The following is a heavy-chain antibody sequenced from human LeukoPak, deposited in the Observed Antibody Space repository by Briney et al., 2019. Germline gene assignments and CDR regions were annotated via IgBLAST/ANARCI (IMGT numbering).Heavy chain of an antibody. Sequence: SETLSLTCAVYGDSFSNYYWSWIRQPPGKGLEWIGEINYSGSTNYNPSLKSRVTISVDTSKNQFSLKLSSVTAADTAVYYCTRQPYHYDSSVYRRPSRNIDYWGQGTLVTVSS. J-gene: IGHJ4*02. CDR2: INYSGST. V-gene: IGHV4-34*01. CDR3: TRQPYHYDSSVYRRPSRNIDY. D-gene: IGHD3-22*01. CDR1: GDSFSNYY.